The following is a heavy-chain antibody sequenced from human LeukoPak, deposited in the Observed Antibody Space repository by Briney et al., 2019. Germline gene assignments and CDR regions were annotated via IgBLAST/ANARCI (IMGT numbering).Heavy chain of an antibody. V-gene: IGHV3-64*01. CDR1: GFTFSSYA. CDR2: ISSNGGST. J-gene: IGHJ4*02. CDR3: AKATRPDYYDSSGYYYVGFRGGFDY. D-gene: IGHD3-22*01. Sequence: GGSLRLSCAASGFTFSSYAMHWVRQAPGKGLEYVSAISSNGGSTYYANSVKGRFTISRDNSKNTLYLQMNSLRAEDTAVYYCAKATRPDYYDSSGYYYVGFRGGFDYWGQGTLVTVSS.